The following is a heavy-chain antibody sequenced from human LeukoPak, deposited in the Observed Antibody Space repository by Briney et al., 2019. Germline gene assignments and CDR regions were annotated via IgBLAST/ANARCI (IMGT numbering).Heavy chain of an antibody. CDR2: IYYSGST. Sequence: SETLSLTCTVSGGSISSYYWSWIRQPPGKGLEWIGYIYYSGSTNYNPSLKSRVTISVDTPKNQFSLKLSSVTAADTAVYYCARDGSGYDYGFDYWGQGTLVTVSS. D-gene: IGHD5-12*01. V-gene: IGHV4-59*01. J-gene: IGHJ4*02. CDR1: GGSISSYY. CDR3: ARDGSGYDYGFDY.